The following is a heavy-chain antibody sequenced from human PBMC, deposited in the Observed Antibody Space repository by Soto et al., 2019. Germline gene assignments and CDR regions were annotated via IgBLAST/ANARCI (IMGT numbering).Heavy chain of an antibody. V-gene: IGHV3-15*01. CDR1: GLNLSKAW. CDR2: LKSKADGGTT. D-gene: IGHD3-22*01. CDR3: TTGTSSGYYEYYFDY. J-gene: IGHJ4*02. Sequence: EVQLVESGGGLVKPGESLRLSCAASGLNLSKAWMSWVRQIPGKGLEWLGRLKSKADGGTTEYPATVKGRFTISRDDSKNTLYLQMNSLITEDTAVYYCTTGTSSGYYEYYFDYWGQGTLVTVSS.